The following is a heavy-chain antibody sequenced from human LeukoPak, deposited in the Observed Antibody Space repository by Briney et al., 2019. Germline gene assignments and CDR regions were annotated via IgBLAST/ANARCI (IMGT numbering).Heavy chain of an antibody. D-gene: IGHD3-3*01. Sequence: ASVKVSCKASGYTFTGYYMHWVRQAPGQGLEWMGRINPNSGGKNYAQKFQGRVTMTRDTSISTAYMELSRLRSDDTAVYYWARGGYDFVYYYYGMDVWGQGTTVTVSS. V-gene: IGHV1-2*06. CDR2: INPNSGGK. CDR3: ARGGYDFVYYYYGMDV. J-gene: IGHJ6*02. CDR1: GYTFTGYY.